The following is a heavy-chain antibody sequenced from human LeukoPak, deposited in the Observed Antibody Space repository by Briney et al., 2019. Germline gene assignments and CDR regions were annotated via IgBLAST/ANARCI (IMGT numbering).Heavy chain of an antibody. J-gene: IGHJ5*02. Sequence: SETLSLTATGSGGSSSTYYWSWIPQPPGKGLEWSAYIYYSGSTNDNPSLKSRVTISIDTSKSQFSLRVTYVTAADTAVYYCARTTVAARGAWFDPWGQGALVTVSS. CDR1: GGSSSTYY. CDR2: IYYSGST. V-gene: IGHV4-59*01. D-gene: IGHD1-1*01. CDR3: ARTTVAARGAWFDP.